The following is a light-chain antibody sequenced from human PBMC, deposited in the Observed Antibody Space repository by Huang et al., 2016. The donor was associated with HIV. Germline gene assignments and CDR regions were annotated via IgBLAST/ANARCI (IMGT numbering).Light chain of an antibody. Sequence: IVLTQSPGTLSLSPGERATLSCRASQSVSSSYLAWYQQNPGQAPRLLSYGASSRPTGIPDRFSGSGSETDFTLTISRLEPEDFAVYYCQQYGSSPRTFGQGTKVEIK. CDR2: GAS. V-gene: IGKV3-20*01. CDR3: QQYGSSPRT. CDR1: QSVSSSY. J-gene: IGKJ1*01.